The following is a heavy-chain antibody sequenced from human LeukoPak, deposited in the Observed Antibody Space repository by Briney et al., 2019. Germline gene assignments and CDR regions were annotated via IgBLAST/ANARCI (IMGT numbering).Heavy chain of an antibody. CDR3: ARRGRWSLSY. CDR1: GGSFSGYY. J-gene: IGHJ4*02. D-gene: IGHD3-10*01. V-gene: IGHV4-34*01. CDR2: INHSGST. Sequence: SETLSLTCAVYGGSFSGYYWSWIRQPPGNGLEWIGEINHSGSTNYNPSLKSRVTISVDTSKNQFSLKLSSVTAADTAVYYCARRGRWSLSYWGQGTLVTVSS.